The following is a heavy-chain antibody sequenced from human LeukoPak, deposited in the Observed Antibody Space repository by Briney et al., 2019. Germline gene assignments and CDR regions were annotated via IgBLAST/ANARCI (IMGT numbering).Heavy chain of an antibody. J-gene: IGHJ3*01. CDR3: ARWGGTLNAFDV. Sequence: PSETLSLTCTVSGGSISSYYWSWIRQPPGKGLEWIGYIYYSGSTNYNLSLKSRVTTLVDMSKNQFSLKLSSVTAADTAVYYCARWGGTLNAFDVWGQGTLVTVSS. V-gene: IGHV4-59*08. D-gene: IGHD1-26*01. CDR2: IYYSGST. CDR1: GGSISSYY.